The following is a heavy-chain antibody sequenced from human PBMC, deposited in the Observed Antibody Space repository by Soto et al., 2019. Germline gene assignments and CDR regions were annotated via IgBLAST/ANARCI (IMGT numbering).Heavy chain of an antibody. CDR2: IWYDGSNE. CDR1: GFTFSSYG. Sequence: QVQLVESGGGVVQPGRSLRLSCAASGFTFSSYGMHWVRQAPGKGLEWVAVIWYDGSNEYYVDSVKGRFTISRDNSKNTLVLQMNTLRAEDTAVYYCARESDRVVGMAHFDYWGQGTLVTVSS. J-gene: IGHJ4*02. D-gene: IGHD2-21*01. CDR3: ARESDRVVGMAHFDY. V-gene: IGHV3-33*01.